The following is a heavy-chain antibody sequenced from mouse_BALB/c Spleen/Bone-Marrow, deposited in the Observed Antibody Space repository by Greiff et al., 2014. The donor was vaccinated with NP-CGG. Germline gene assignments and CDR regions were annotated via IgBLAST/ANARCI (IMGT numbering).Heavy chain of an antibody. CDR3: AGFGITKEEGYYYAMDY. Sequence: VQLQQPGAELVKPGASVKLSCTASGFNIKDTYMHWVKQRPEQGLEWIGRIDPANGNTKYDPKFQGKATITADTSSNTAYLQLSSLPSEDTAVYYCAGFGITKEEGYYYAMDYWGQGTSVTVSS. V-gene: IGHV14-3*02. D-gene: IGHD2-4*01. CDR1: GFNIKDTY. CDR2: IDPANGNT. J-gene: IGHJ4*01.